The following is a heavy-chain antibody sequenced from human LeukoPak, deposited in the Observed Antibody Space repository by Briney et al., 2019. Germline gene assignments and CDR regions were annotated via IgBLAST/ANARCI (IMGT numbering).Heavy chain of an antibody. J-gene: IGHJ6*03. CDR1: GGSISSSNW. CDR3: ARGRVSSSTWYSTYYYYFYMDV. CDR2: IYHSGST. V-gene: IGHV4-4*02. D-gene: IGHD6-13*01. Sequence: SETLSLTCAVSGGSISSSNWWSWVRQPPGKGLEWIGEIYHSGSTNYNPSLKSRVTISVDKSKNQFSLGLSSATAADTAVYFCARGRVSSSTWYSTYYYYFYMDVWGKGTTVTVSS.